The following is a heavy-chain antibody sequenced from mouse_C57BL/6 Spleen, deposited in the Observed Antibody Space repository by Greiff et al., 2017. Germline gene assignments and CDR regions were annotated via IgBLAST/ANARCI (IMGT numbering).Heavy chain of an antibody. CDR3: ARRRLLTRNFDY. D-gene: IGHD4-1*01. CDR2: IYPGGGST. V-gene: IGHV1-55*01. CDR1: GYTFTSYW. Sequence: VQLQQSGAELVKPGASVKMSCKASGYTFTSYWITWVKQRPGQGLEWIGDIYPGGGSTNYNEKFKSKATLTVDTSSSTAYMQLSRLTSEDSAVYYCARRRLLTRNFDYWGQGTTLTVSS. J-gene: IGHJ2*01.